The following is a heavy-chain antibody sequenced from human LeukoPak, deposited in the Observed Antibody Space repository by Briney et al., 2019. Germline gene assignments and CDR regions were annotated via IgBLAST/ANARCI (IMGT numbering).Heavy chain of an antibody. CDR2: IIPIFGTA. CDR3: ARAMTRYSYGPSTGFDY. J-gene: IGHJ4*02. CDR1: GGTFSSYA. V-gene: IGHV1-69*13. Sequence: GASVKVSCKASGGTFSSYAISWVRQAPGQGLEWMGGIIPIFGTANYAQKFQGRVTITADESTSTAYMELSSLRSEDTAVYYCARAMTRYSYGPSTGFDYWGQGTLVTVSS. D-gene: IGHD5-18*01.